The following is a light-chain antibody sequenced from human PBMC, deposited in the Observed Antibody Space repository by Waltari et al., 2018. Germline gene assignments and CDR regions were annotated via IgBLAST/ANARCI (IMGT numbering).Light chain of an antibody. V-gene: IGLV4-69*01. CDR3: QTGGHGTWV. J-gene: IGLJ3*02. CDR1: SGHSSNI. CDR2: VNSDGSH. Sequence: QLVLTQSPSASASLGASVKLTCTLSSGHSSNIIAWHQQQPEKGPRYLMKVNSDGSHSKGDEIPDRFSGSSSGAERYLTISRRQSEDEADYYCQTGGHGTWVFGGGTKLTVL.